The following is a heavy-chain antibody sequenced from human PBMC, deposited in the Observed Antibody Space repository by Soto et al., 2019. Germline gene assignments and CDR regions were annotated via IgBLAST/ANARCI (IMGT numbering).Heavy chain of an antibody. CDR3: ARDRHLGATTFDY. D-gene: IGHD5-12*01. CDR2: IKQDGSEK. CDR1: GFTFSSYW. Sequence: PGGSLRLSCAASGFTFSSYWMSWVRQAPGKGLEWVANIKQDGSEKYYVDSVKGRFTISRDNAKNSLYLQMNSLRAEDTAVYYCARDRHLGATTFDYWGQGTLVTVSS. J-gene: IGHJ4*02. V-gene: IGHV3-7*03.